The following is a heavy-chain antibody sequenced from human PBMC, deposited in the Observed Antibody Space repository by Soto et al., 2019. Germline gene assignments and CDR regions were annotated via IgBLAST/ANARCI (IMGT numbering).Heavy chain of an antibody. CDR2: VSKGGSNL. V-gene: IGHV3-30-3*01. Sequence: GGSLRLSCAASGFTLSSYAIHGVRQAPGKGLEWVTVVSKGGSNLYFADSVKGRFTISRDNSKNTLYLQMNSLRSEDTAVYYCAREFEYTSAFGISSYFDYWGQVTLVTVSS. CDR1: GFTLSSYA. CDR3: AREFEYTSAFGISSYFDY. D-gene: IGHD6-19*01. J-gene: IGHJ4*02.